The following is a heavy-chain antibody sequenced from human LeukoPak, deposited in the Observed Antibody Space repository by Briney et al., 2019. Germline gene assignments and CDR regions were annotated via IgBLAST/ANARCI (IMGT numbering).Heavy chain of an antibody. J-gene: IGHJ4*02. CDR3: ARAMARDLMLHDY. V-gene: IGHV1-69*04. D-gene: IGHD2-15*01. Sequence: SVKVSCKASGGTFSSYAISWVRQAPGQGLEWMGRIIPILGIANYAQKFQGRVTITADKSTSTAYTELSSLRSEDTAVYYCARAMARDLMLHDYWGQGTLVTVSS. CDR2: IIPILGIA. CDR1: GGTFSSYA.